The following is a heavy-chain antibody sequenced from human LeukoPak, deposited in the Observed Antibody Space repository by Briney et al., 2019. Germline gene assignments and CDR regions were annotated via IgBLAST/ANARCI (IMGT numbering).Heavy chain of an antibody. J-gene: IGHJ6*03. CDR1: GYNFTKYW. Sequence: GESLKISCKGSGYNFTKYWIGWVRQMPGKGLEWMGIIYPGDSDTRYSPSFQGQVTISADKSISTAYLQWSSLKASDTAMYYCARQAAASRDYYYMDVWGKGTTVTISS. CDR2: IYPGDSDT. V-gene: IGHV5-51*01. D-gene: IGHD6-13*01. CDR3: ARQAAASRDYYYMDV.